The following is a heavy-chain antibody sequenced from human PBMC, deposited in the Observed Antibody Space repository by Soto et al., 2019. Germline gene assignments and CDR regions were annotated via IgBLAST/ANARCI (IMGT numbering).Heavy chain of an antibody. J-gene: IGHJ4*02. D-gene: IGHD6-6*01. CDR1: GGTFSGSA. V-gene: IGHV1-69*01. Sequence: QLVQSGSEVKKPGSSVKVSCQASGGTFSGSAVTWVRQGPGQGLEWMGEFVPLFGTTNYAQRFPGRLTITAEESTSTAYMELRTLRSDDTAVYYCATHGLVVSSPPYFDNWWQGTVVTVSS. CDR3: ATHGLVVSSPPYFDN. CDR2: FVPLFGTT.